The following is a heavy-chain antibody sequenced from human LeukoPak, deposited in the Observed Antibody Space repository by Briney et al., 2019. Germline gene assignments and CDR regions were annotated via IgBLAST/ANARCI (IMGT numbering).Heavy chain of an antibody. D-gene: IGHD2-15*01. J-gene: IGHJ4*02. CDR3: ASQTGSLEIDY. CDR2: TYQRSKWFN. CDR1: GDSVSSKSAA. Sequence: SQTLSLTCAISGDSVSSKSAAWNWIRQSPSRGLEWLRRTYQRSKWFNDYAVFLKSRISIKADTSKNQFSMQLNSVTPEDTAVYSCASQTGSLEIDYWGQGILVTVAS. V-gene: IGHV6-1*01.